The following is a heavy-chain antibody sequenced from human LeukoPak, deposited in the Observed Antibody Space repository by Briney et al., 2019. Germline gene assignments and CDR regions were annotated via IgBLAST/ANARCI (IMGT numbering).Heavy chain of an antibody. CDR1: GFFFSYYD. J-gene: IGHJ3*02. D-gene: IGHD5-18*01. CDR2: IGTAADT. CDR3: ARGPGASYGYAFGGFDI. Sequence: GGSLRLSCTVSGFFFSYYDMHGVRHVPGKGLEWAASIGTAADTYYADSVKGRFTISRENGKNSLYLQMNSLRAGDTAVYYCARGPGASYGYAFGGFDIWGQGTMVTVSS. V-gene: IGHV3-13*01.